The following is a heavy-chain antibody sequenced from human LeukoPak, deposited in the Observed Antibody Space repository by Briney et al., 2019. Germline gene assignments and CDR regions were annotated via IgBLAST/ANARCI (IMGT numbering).Heavy chain of an antibody. D-gene: IGHD3-10*01. CDR3: ARDGFGELHPGDAFDI. J-gene: IGHJ3*02. V-gene: IGHV3-11*01. Sequence: GSLRLSCAASGFTFSDYYMNWIRQAPGKGLEWVSYISSSGSTIYYADSVKGRFTISRDNAKNSLYLQMNSLRAEDTAVYYCARDGFGELHPGDAFDIWGQGTMVTVSS. CDR1: GFTFSDYY. CDR2: ISSSGSTI.